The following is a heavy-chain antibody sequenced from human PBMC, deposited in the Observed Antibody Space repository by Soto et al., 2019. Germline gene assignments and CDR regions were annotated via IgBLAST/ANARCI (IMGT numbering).Heavy chain of an antibody. V-gene: IGHV1-18*01. J-gene: IGHJ6*02. D-gene: IGHD6-19*01. CDR2: ISAYNGNT. CDR3: ARDDPIAVAGTDYYYYGMDV. Sequence: QVQLVQSGAEVKKPGASVKVSCKASGYTFTSYGISWVRQAPGQGLEWMGWISAYNGNTNYAQKLQGRVTMTTDTAPSTAYMELRSLRSDDTAVYYCARDDPIAVAGTDYYYYGMDVWGQGTTVTVSS. CDR1: GYTFTSYG.